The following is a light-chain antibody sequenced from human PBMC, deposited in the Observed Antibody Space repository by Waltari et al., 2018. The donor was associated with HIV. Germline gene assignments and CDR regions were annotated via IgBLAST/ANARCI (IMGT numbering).Light chain of an antibody. J-gene: IGLJ2*01. V-gene: IGLV1-51*02. CDR2: ENN. CDR3: ATWDTDLIGVV. CDR1: SSNIQHNY. Sequence: QSVLTQPPAVSAAPGQRVNFSCSGSSSNIQHNYVSWYQHIPGTAPKLLSFENNDRPSAIPDRFSVSKSGTSATLAVTGLQIGDEADYYCATWDTDLIGVVFGGGTKLTVL.